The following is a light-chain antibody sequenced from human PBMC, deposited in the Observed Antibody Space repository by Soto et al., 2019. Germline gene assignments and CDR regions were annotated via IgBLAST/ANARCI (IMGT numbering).Light chain of an antibody. Sequence: QSALAQPASVSGSPGQSITISCTGTSSDVGGYDTVCWYQQHPGKAPKVMIYGVTNRPSGVSDRFSGSKSGNTASLTISGLQAEDEADYYCSSFTSSITYVFGTGTKVT. CDR3: SSFTSSITYV. J-gene: IGLJ1*01. V-gene: IGLV2-14*01. CDR2: GVT. CDR1: SSDVGGYDT.